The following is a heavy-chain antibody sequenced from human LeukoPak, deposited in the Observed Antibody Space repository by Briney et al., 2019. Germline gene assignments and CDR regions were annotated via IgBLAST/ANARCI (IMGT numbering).Heavy chain of an antibody. CDR3: ARDGDILTGYYPTAY. J-gene: IGHJ4*02. CDR2: INPNSGGT. Sequence: PGASVKVSCKASGYTFTGYYTHWVRQAPGQGREWMGWINPNSGGTNYAQKFQGRVTMTRDTSISTAYMELPRLRPHDTAVYYCARDGDILTGYYPTAYWGQATLVTVSS. V-gene: IGHV1-2*02. D-gene: IGHD3-9*01. CDR1: GYTFTGYY.